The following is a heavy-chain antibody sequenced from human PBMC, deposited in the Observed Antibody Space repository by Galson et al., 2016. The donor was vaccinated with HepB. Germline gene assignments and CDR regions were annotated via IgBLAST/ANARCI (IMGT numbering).Heavy chain of an antibody. V-gene: IGHV3-64D*06. CDR1: GFTFSSYS. CDR3: VKEGYQELSDGAFDI. D-gene: IGHD2-2*01. Sequence: SLRLSCAASGFTFSSYSMHWVRQAPGKGLEYVSGINSSGGRKYYTDPVKGRFTLSRDNSKNTVYLQMSSLRIEDTAVYFCVKEGYQELSDGAFDIWGQGTMVTVSS. CDR2: INSSGGRK. J-gene: IGHJ3*02.